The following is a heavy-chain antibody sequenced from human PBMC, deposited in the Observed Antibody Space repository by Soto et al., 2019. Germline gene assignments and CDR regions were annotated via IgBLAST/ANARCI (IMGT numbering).Heavy chain of an antibody. CDR2: ISYDGSNK. CDR1: GFTFSSYA. D-gene: IGHD6-19*01. Sequence: QVQLVESGGGVVQPGRSLRLSCADSGFTFSSYAMYWVRQAPGKGLEWVAVISYDGSNKYYADSVKGRFTISRDNSKNTLYLQMHSLRAEDTAVYYCARAVIAVAGSGSYFQHWGQGTLVTVSS. V-gene: IGHV3-30-3*01. J-gene: IGHJ1*01. CDR3: ARAVIAVAGSGSYFQH.